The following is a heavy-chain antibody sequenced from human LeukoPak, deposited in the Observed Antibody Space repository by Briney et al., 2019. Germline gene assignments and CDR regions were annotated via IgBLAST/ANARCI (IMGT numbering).Heavy chain of an antibody. V-gene: IGHV3-11*01. J-gene: IGHJ5*02. CDR1: GFTFSDHF. CDR2: ISTSGTAT. Sequence: NPGGSLRLSCAGSGFTFSDHFMSWIRQAPGKGLEWVSYISTSGTATYYTDSVKGRFTISRDNAKNSLYLQMNSLRAEDTAVYYCARDTSSTGSNSGSFAPWGQGTLVTVSS. D-gene: IGHD6-13*01. CDR3: ARDTSSTGSNSGSFAP.